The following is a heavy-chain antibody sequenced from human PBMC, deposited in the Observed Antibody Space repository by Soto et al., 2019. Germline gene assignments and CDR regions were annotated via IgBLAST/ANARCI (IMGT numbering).Heavy chain of an antibody. CDR2: ISSSSSYT. D-gene: IGHD3-10*01. CDR3: ARAFFVGSGEYYFDY. CDR1: RFTFSDYY. J-gene: IGHJ4*02. Sequence: GGSLRLSCAASRFTFSDYYMSWIRQAPGKGLEWVSYISSSSSYTNYADSVKGRLTIPRDNAKNSLYLQMNSLRAEDTAIYYCARAFFVGSGEYYFDYWGQGTLVTVSS. V-gene: IGHV3-11*05.